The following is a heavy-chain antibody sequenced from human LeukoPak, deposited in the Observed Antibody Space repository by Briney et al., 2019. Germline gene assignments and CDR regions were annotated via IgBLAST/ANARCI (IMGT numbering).Heavy chain of an antibody. CDR3: ARRPYYYDSSGYYSDAFGI. V-gene: IGHV4-59*08. D-gene: IGHD3-22*01. CDR1: GGSISSYY. CDR2: IYYSGST. Sequence: SETLSLTCTVSGGSISSYYWSWIRQPPGKGLEWIGYIYYSGSTNYNPSLKSRVTISVDTSKNQFSLKLSSVTAADTAVYYCARRPYYYDSSGYYSDAFGIWGQGTMVTVSS. J-gene: IGHJ3*02.